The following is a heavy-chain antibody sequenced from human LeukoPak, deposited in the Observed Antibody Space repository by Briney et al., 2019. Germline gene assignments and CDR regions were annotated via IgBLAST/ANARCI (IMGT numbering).Heavy chain of an antibody. CDR1: GGSISNCY. Sequence: SETLSLTCTVSGGSISNCYWSWIRQPPGKGLEWIGYIYYSGSTNYNPSLKSRVTISVDTSKNQFSLKLSSVTAADTAVYYCARNVADIVVVPTAMEGAFDIWGQGTMVIVSS. CDR3: ARNVADIVVVPTAMEGAFDI. V-gene: IGHV4-59*01. CDR2: IYYSGST. D-gene: IGHD2-2*01. J-gene: IGHJ3*02.